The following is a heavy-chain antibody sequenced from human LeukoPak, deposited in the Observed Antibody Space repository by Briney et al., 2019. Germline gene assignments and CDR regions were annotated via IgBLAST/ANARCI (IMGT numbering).Heavy chain of an antibody. CDR2: ISGSGGST. Sequence: GGSLRLSCAASGFTFNTYAMRCVRQAPGEGLEWVSNISGSGGSTYYADSVKGRFTISRDNSKSTLYLQMNSLRAEDTAVYYCAKGYYGSGSYGLVAFDIWGQGTMVTVSS. D-gene: IGHD3-10*01. V-gene: IGHV3-23*01. CDR3: AKGYYGSGSYGLVAFDI. CDR1: GFTFNTYA. J-gene: IGHJ3*02.